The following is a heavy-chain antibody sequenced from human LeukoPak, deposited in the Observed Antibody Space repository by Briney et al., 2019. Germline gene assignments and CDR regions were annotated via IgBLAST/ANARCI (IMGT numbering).Heavy chain of an antibody. CDR3: ARGITIFGVTTYNWLDP. J-gene: IGHJ5*02. CDR2: INPNSGDT. V-gene: IGHV1-2*02. CDR1: GYTFTGYY. D-gene: IGHD3-3*01. Sequence: ASVKVSCKASGYTFTGYYMHWVRQAPGQGLEWMGWINPNSGDTNYAQKFQGRVTMTRDTSISTAYMELSRLRSDDTAVYYCARGITIFGVTTYNWLDPWGQGTLVTVSS.